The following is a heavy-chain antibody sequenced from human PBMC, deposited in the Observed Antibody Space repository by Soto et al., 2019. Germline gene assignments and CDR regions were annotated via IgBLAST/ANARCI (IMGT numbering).Heavy chain of an antibody. J-gene: IGHJ6*02. Sequence: QTLSLTCFISGDSVSSNSAGRIWIRQSPPRGLEWLGRTYYKSKWNNDYPLSVKSRITINPDTSKNQFSLHLYSVTPEDTAVYYCTGITCFRGMDVWGQGTPVAVSS. CDR1: GDSVSSNSAG. V-gene: IGHV6-1*01. D-gene: IGHD3-10*01. CDR3: TGITCFRGMDV. CDR2: TYYKSKWNN.